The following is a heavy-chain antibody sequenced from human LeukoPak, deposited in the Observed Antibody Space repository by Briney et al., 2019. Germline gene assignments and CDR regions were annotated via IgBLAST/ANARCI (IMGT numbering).Heavy chain of an antibody. CDR3: ARGPSGWSKDPLDY. D-gene: IGHD6-19*01. CDR1: GFTVSSNY. J-gene: IGHJ4*02. V-gene: IGHV3-66*01. CDR2: IYSGGST. Sequence: QPGGSLRLSCAASGFTVSSNYMSWVRQAPGKGLEWVSVIYSGGSTYYADSVKGRFTISRDNSKNTLYLQMNSLRAEDTAVYYCARGPSGWSKDPLDYWGQGTLVTVSS.